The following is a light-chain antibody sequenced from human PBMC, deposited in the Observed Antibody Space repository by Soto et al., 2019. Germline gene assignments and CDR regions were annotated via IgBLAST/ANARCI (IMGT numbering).Light chain of an antibody. Sequence: EIVLTQSPGTLSLSPGEIATLSCRASQSISTTYLAWYQQKPAQTPRLLIYGASSKATGIPDRFSGSGSGTDFTLTISRLETEDVAVYYWPQYDSSTLTIGGGTKVEIK. V-gene: IGKV3-20*01. CDR2: GAS. CDR1: QSISTTY. CDR3: PQYDSSTLT. J-gene: IGKJ4*01.